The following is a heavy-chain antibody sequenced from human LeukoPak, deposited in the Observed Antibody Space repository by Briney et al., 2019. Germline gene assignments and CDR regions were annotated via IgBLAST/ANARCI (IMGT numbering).Heavy chain of an antibody. Sequence: SVKVSCKASGGTFSSYANSWVRQAPGQGLEWMGGIIPIFGTANYAQKFQGRVTITTDESTSTAYMELSSLRSEDTAVYYCASLRTSYGLTGQYYFDYWGQGTLVTVSS. D-gene: IGHD5-18*01. CDR1: GGTFSSYA. V-gene: IGHV1-69*05. CDR3: ASLRTSYGLTGQYYFDY. J-gene: IGHJ4*02. CDR2: IIPIFGTA.